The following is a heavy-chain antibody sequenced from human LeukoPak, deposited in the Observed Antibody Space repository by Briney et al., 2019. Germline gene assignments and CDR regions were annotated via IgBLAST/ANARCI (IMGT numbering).Heavy chain of an antibody. CDR3: ARALGTTVTEDAFDI. CDR1: GGTFSSYA. J-gene: IGHJ3*02. Sequence: SVKVSCKASGGTFSSYAISWVRQAPGQGLEWMGGIIPIFGTANYAQKFQGRVTITADESTSTAYMELSSLRSEDTAVYYCARALGTTVTEDAFDIWGQGTMVTVSS. CDR2: IIPIFGTA. D-gene: IGHD4-17*01. V-gene: IGHV1-69*13.